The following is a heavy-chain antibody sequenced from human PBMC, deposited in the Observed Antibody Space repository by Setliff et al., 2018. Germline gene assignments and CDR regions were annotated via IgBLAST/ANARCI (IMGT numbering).Heavy chain of an antibody. CDR1: GESFSGHY. Sequence: SETLSLTCAVYGESFSGHYWSWIRQPPGKGLEWIGEINHSGSTNYNPSLKSRVTISVDTSKNQFSLKLSSVAAADTAVYYCARGFDVCGGGACYTDGPYYFDYWGLGTLVTVPS. V-gene: IGHV4-34*01. D-gene: IGHD2-21*02. J-gene: IGHJ4*02. CDR2: INHSGST. CDR3: ARGFDVCGGGACYTDGPYYFDY.